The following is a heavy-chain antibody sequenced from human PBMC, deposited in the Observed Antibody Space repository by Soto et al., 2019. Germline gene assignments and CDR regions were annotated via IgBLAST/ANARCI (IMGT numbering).Heavy chain of an antibody. CDR3: AIPAINYCGGDGYLAWFDP. J-gene: IGHJ5*02. CDR1: GYTFTSYY. Sequence: ASVKVSCKASGYTFTSYYMHWVRQAPGQGLEWMGIINPSGGSTSYAQKFQGRVTMTRDTPTSTVYMELSSLRSEDTAVYYCAIPAINYCGGDGYLAWFDPWGPGPMVTVSS. V-gene: IGHV1-46*01. CDR2: INPSGGST. D-gene: IGHD2-21*02.